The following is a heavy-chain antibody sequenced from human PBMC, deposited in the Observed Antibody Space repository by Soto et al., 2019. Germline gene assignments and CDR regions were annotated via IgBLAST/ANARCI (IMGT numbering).Heavy chain of an antibody. CDR2: IGPAGDT. CDR3: ARSRGADFDY. CDR1: GFTLSNYD. J-gene: IGHJ4*02. D-gene: IGHD3-10*01. V-gene: IGHV3-13*04. Sequence: EVQLVESGGALVQPGGSLRLSCAASGFTLSNYDMHWVRQATGKGLEWVSAIGPAGDTYYPGSVKGRFTISRENAKNSLYLQMNRLRAGDTAVYYCARSRGADFDYWGQGTLVTVSS.